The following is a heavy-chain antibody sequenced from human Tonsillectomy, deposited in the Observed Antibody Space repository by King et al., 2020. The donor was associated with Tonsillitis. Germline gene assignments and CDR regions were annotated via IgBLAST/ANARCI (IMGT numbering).Heavy chain of an antibody. CDR3: ARWRSDAYYYYGMDV. Sequence: VQLVESGGGLVKPGGSLRLSCAASGFTFSSYSMNWVRQAPGKGLEWVSSISSSSSYIYYADSGKGRFTISRDKAKNSLYLQMNSLRAEDTAVYYCARWRSDAYYYYGMDVWGQGTTVTVSS. V-gene: IGHV3-21*01. CDR1: GFTFSSYS. D-gene: IGHD2-8*01. J-gene: IGHJ6*02. CDR2: ISSSSSYI.